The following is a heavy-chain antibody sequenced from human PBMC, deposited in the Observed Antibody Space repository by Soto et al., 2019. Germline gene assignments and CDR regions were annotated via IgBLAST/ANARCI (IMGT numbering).Heavy chain of an antibody. CDR3: TRAYSSSPLDY. V-gene: IGHV3-49*04. CDR2: IRAKAHGGTI. CDR1: GFNFGYYA. D-gene: IGHD6-13*01. Sequence: GGSLRLSCTASGFNFGYYATHWVRQAPGKGLEWVGLIRAKAHGGTIDYAASVRGRFTISRDDSKSIAYLQMNSLKTEDTALYYCTRAYSSSPLDYWGQGTRVTVS. J-gene: IGHJ4*02.